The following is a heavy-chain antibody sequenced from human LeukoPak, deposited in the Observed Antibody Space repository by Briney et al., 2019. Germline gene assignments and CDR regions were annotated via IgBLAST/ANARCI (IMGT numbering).Heavy chain of an antibody. J-gene: IGHJ5*02. CDR3: AKGDTS. Sequence: GGSLRLSCAASGFNFSNYDMHWVRQAPGKGLEWVAFIRYDGSDKYYADSVKGRFTISRDNSKNTLYLQMNSLRTEDTAVHYCAKGDTSWGQGTLVTVSS. D-gene: IGHD2-21*02. CDR1: GFNFSNYD. V-gene: IGHV3-30*02. CDR2: IRYDGSDK.